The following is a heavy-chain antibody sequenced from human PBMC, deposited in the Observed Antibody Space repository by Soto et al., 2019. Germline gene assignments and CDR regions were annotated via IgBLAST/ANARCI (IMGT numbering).Heavy chain of an antibody. D-gene: IGHD2-2*01. Sequence: SETLSLTCAVYGGSFSGYYWSWIRQPPGKGLEWIGEINHSGSTNYNPSLKSRVTISVDTSKNQFSLKLSSVTAADTAVYYCARGRFLYIVVVPPLLFDYCGQGSLVPVSS. CDR1: GGSFSGYY. J-gene: IGHJ4*02. CDR2: INHSGST. V-gene: IGHV4-34*01. CDR3: ARGRFLYIVVVPPLLFDY.